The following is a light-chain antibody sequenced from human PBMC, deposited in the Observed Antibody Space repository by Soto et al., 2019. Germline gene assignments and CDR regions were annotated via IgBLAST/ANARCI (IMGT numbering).Light chain of an antibody. CDR2: DGS. Sequence: EIVLTQSPATLSLCPGDRATLSCGASQSVRSSYVAWYQQKAGLAPRLLIYDGSSRASGIPDRFSGSGSGTDFTLTIGRLEPEDFALYYCQQYDNSAPLSFGGGTKV. CDR1: QSVRSSY. CDR3: QQYDNSAPLS. V-gene: IGKV3D-20*01. J-gene: IGKJ4*01.